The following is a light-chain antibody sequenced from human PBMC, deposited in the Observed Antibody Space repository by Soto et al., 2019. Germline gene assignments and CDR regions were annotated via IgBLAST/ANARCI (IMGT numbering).Light chain of an antibody. CDR1: QGISDY. CDR2: GAS. CDR3: QQFNAYPLT. Sequence: DIQLTQSPSFLSASVGDRVTISCRASQGISDYLAWYQQKPGKAPKLLIYGASTLQSGVPSRFSGSASVTEFTLTISSLQPEDFATYFCQQFNAYPLTFGGGTKLEIK. V-gene: IGKV1-9*01. J-gene: IGKJ4*01.